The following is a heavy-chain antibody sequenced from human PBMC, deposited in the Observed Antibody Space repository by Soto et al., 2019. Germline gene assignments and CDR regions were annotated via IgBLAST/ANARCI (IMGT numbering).Heavy chain of an antibody. J-gene: IGHJ6*02. D-gene: IGHD6-13*01. Sequence: PGGSLRLSCSASGFTFSDYYMSWIRPAPGKGLEWVSYISSSGSTIYYADSVKGRFTISRDNAKNSLYLQMNSLRAEDTAVYYCARVIAAAGTDYYYGMDVWGQGTTVTVSS. CDR1: GFTFSDYY. CDR3: ARVIAAAGTDYYYGMDV. CDR2: ISSSGSTI. V-gene: IGHV3-11*01.